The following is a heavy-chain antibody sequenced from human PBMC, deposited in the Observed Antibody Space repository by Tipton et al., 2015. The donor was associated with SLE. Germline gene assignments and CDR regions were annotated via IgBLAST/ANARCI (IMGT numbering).Heavy chain of an antibody. D-gene: IGHD6-6*01. J-gene: IGHJ5*02. CDR1: GGSISSYY. CDR2: IYYSGRT. V-gene: IGHV4-59*01. CDR3: ARGGPSSKWLDP. Sequence: TLSLTCTVSGGSISSYYWIWFRQPPGKGLEWVGYIYYSGRTNYNSSLKSRVTISVDTSKNQFSLKLSSVTAADTPVYYCARGGPSSKWLDPWGRGTQVTVSS.